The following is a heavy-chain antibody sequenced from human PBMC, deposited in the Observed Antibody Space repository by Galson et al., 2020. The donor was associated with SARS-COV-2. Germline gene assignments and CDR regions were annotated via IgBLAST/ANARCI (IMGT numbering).Heavy chain of an antibody. Sequence: ASVKVSCKASGYMFSNFAMHWVRQAPGKGLEWMGWITTNTGNPMYAQGSTGRFVFSLDTSVTTAYLQINNLKAEDTAVYYCARVGRVTVYGVVLNYFDYWGQGTLVTVSS. D-gene: IGHD3-3*01. CDR2: ITTNTGNP. J-gene: IGHJ4*02. CDR3: ARVGRVTVYGVVLNYFDY. CDR1: GYMFSNFA. V-gene: IGHV7-4-1*02.